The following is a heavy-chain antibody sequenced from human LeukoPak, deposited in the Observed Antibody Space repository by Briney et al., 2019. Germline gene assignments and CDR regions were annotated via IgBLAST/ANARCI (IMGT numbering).Heavy chain of an antibody. D-gene: IGHD3-10*01. CDR2: TNPNSGGT. Sequence: ASVKVSCKASGYTFTGYYMHWVRQAPGQGLEWMGWTNPNSGGTNYAQKFQGRVTMTRDTSISTAYMELSRLRSDDTAVYYCARDRRITMVRGVMIDYWGQGTLVTVSS. CDR3: ARDRRITMVRGVMIDY. CDR1: GYTFTGYY. V-gene: IGHV1-2*02. J-gene: IGHJ4*02.